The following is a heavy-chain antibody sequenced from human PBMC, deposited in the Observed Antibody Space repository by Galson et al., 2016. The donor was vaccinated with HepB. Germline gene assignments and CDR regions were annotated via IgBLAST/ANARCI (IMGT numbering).Heavy chain of an antibody. CDR2: TRAKPYSYST. D-gene: IGHD2-15*01. CDR3: ARGHRVCSGGACFSVWDY. Sequence: SLRLSCAASGFTFSDHYMDWVRQAPGKGLEWVGRTRAKPYSYSTEYAASVRGRFSIQRDEYRVSMSLNKDSLKTEDTAVYYCARGHRVCSGGACFSVWDYWGQGTLVTVSS. J-gene: IGHJ4*02. V-gene: IGHV3-72*01. CDR1: GFTFSDHY.